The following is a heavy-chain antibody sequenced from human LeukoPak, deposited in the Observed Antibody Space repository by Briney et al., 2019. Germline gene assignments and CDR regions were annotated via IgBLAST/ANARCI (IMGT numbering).Heavy chain of an antibody. J-gene: IGHJ4*02. D-gene: IGHD3-22*01. Sequence: PSETLSLTCAVYGGSFSGYYWSWIRQPPGKGLEWIGEINHSGSTNYNPSLKSRVTISVDTSKNQFSLKLSSVTAADTAVYYCARLYYYDSSGYGFDYWGQGTLVTVSS. CDR3: ARLYYYDSSGYGFDY. CDR2: INHSGST. V-gene: IGHV4-34*01. CDR1: GGSFSGYY.